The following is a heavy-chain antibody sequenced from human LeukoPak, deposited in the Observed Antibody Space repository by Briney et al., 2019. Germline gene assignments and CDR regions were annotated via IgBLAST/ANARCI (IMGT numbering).Heavy chain of an antibody. CDR1: GFTFDDYA. D-gene: IGHD3-22*01. CDR2: ISWNSGSI. V-gene: IGHV3-9*01. CDR3: AKDGYYYYDSSGTIDY. J-gene: IGHJ4*02. Sequence: GGSLRLSCAASGFTFDDYAMHWVRQAPGKGLEWVSGISWNSGSIGYADSVKGRFTISRDNAKNSLYLQMNSLRAADTALYYCAKDGYYYYDSSGTIDYWGQGTLVTVSS.